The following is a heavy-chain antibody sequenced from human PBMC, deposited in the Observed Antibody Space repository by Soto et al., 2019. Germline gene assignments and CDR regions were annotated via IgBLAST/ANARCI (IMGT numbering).Heavy chain of an antibody. J-gene: IGHJ5*02. CDR3: ARYDYGDYVFLWLSS. Sequence: GGSLRLSCAASGLTFSSYWMSWVRQAPGKGLEWVANIKQDGSEKYYVDSVKGRFTISRDNAKNSLYLQMNSLRAEDTAVYYCARYDYGDYVFLWLSSWCQGTLVTVSS. D-gene: IGHD4-17*01. CDR1: GLTFSSYW. CDR2: IKQDGSEK. V-gene: IGHV3-7*01.